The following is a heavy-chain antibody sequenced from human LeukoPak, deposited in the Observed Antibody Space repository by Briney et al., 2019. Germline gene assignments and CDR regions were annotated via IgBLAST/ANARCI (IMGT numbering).Heavy chain of an antibody. V-gene: IGHV3-53*01. J-gene: IGHJ5*02. CDR3: ARLYPVTPGWFDP. CDR2: IYSGGST. Sequence: GSLRLSCAASGFTVSSNYMSWVRQAPGKGLEWVSVIYSGGSTYYADSVKGRFTIARDNSKNTLYLRMDSRSAEDTAVYYCARLYPVTPGWFDPWGQGTLVTVSS. D-gene: IGHD4-17*01. CDR1: GFTVSSNY.